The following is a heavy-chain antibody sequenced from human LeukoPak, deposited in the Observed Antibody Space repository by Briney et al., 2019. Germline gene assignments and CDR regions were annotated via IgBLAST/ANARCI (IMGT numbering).Heavy chain of an antibody. D-gene: IGHD3-22*01. V-gene: IGHV1-46*01. CDR1: GYTFTSYY. CDR2: INPSGGST. CDR3: ARDPSPDSSGFRAEYFQH. J-gene: IGHJ1*01. Sequence: GASVKVSCKASGYTFTSYYMHWVRQAPGQGLEWRGVINPSGGSTSYAQKFQGRVTMTRDTSTSTVYMELSSLRSEDTAVYYCARDPSPDSSGFRAEYFQHWGQGTLVTVSS.